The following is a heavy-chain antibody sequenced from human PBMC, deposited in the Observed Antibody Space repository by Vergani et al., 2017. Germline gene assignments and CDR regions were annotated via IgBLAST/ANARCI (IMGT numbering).Heavy chain of an antibody. J-gene: IGHJ4*02. D-gene: IGHD1-26*01. CDR2: LTGSGGST. Sequence: EVQLLESGGSLKQPGGSVRLSCAASGFTFSTYAMHWVRQAPGKGLEWLSALTGSGGSTYYADSFKGRFIISRDKSRYTLYLQMNSLRPEDTATYYCVKNSGCYENFFDSWGQGTLVTVSS. V-gene: IGHV3-23*01. CDR1: GFTFSTYA. CDR3: VKNSGCYENFFDS.